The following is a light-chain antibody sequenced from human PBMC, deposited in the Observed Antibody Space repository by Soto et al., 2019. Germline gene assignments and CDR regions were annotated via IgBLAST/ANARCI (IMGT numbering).Light chain of an antibody. Sequence: EIVSTQSPGTLSLSPGERVTLSCRASQSVSSSYLAWYQQKPGQAPRLLIYGASSRATGIPDRFSGSGSGTDFTLTIIRLEPEDFAVYYCQQYDSSPYTFGQGTKLEIK. V-gene: IGKV3-20*01. CDR1: QSVSSSY. J-gene: IGKJ2*01. CDR3: QQYDSSPYT. CDR2: GAS.